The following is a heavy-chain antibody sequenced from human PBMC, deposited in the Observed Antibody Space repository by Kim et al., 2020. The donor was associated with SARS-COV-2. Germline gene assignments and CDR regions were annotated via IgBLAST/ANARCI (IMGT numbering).Heavy chain of an antibody. CDR3: ARGRAGVVPSPVLGLGPYYHFYAMDV. V-gene: IGHV4-34*01. J-gene: IGHJ6*02. Sequence: ETLSLTCAVYGGSFSDYTWTWIRQPPGRGLEWIGEINHSGTTNLSPSLKSRLTISIDTSKSQFSLTLHSMTATDAAVYYCARGRAGVVPSPVLGLGPYYHFYAMDVWGRGTPVAVSS. CDR1: GGSFSDYT. D-gene: IGHD2-2*02. CDR2: INHSGTT.